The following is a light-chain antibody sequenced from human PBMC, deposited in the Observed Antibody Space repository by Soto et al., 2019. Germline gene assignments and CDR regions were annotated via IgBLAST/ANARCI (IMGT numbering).Light chain of an antibody. CDR2: ETS. CDR1: QSVTAGY. Sequence: EIVLTQSPATLSLSPGESATLSCRASQSVTAGYFAWYQQKSGQAPRLIIYETSSRMTGVPDRFSGSGSGTDFTLTISRLEPEDLAVYFCQQYGNSPTFGQWTKVEIK. V-gene: IGKV3-20*01. J-gene: IGKJ1*01. CDR3: QQYGNSPT.